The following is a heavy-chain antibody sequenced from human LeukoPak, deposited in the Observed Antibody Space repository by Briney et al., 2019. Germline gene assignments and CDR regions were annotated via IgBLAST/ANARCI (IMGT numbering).Heavy chain of an antibody. J-gene: IGHJ4*02. V-gene: IGHV3-23*01. CDR2: ISGSGGST. Sequence: GGSLRLSCAASGFTFSSFAMSWLRQAPGKGREWVSAISGSGGSTYYADSVKGRFTISRDNSKNTLYLQMNSLRAEDTAVYYCAEDHELVATSVDYWGQGTLVTVSS. CDR1: GFTFSSFA. CDR3: AEDHELVATSVDY. D-gene: IGHD5-12*01.